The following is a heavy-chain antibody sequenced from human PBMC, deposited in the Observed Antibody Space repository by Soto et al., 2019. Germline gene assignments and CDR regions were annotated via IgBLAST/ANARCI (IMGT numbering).Heavy chain of an antibody. CDR2: IYYTGST. V-gene: IGHV4-31*03. CDR3: ARGQLTDYHSSNYFAVRGYFDY. Sequence: QVQLRESGPGLVRPSETLSLKCTVAGGSISNGGNYWSWIRHHPGKGLECIGYIYYTGSTYYNPSLKSRVTLSVDTSENQFSLKLTSVTAADTAVYYCARGQLTDYHSSNYFAVRGYFDYWGQGSLVTVSS. D-gene: IGHD3-22*01. J-gene: IGHJ4*02. CDR1: GGSISNGGNY.